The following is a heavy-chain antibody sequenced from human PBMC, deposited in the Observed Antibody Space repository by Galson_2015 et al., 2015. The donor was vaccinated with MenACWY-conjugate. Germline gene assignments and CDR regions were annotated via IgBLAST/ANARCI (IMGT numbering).Heavy chain of an antibody. CDR3: ARAGGWVETANY. CDR1: GGSISTFY. CDR2: IYHTGIT. Sequence: ETLSLTCTVSGGSISTFYWSWIRQSPGKGLEWIGYIYHTGITYYNPSLKSRVSISVDTAMDQFSLKVNSATPADTAVYFCARAGGWVETANYWGQGILVTVSS. V-gene: IGHV4-59*01. D-gene: IGHD4-23*01. J-gene: IGHJ4*02.